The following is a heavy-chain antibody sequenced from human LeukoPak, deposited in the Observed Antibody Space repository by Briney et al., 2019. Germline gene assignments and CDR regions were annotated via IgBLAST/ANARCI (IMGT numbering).Heavy chain of an antibody. J-gene: IGHJ4*02. Sequence: ASVKVSCKASGYTFTSYNMHWVRQAPGQGLEWMGIINPSGGSTNYAQKFQGRVTITRDTSTSTVYMELSSLRSEDTAVYYCAKDLYHRYYHNSGHAFDYWGQGTLVTVSS. V-gene: IGHV1-46*01. CDR1: GYTFTSYN. CDR2: INPSGGST. D-gene: IGHD3-22*01. CDR3: AKDLYHRYYHNSGHAFDY.